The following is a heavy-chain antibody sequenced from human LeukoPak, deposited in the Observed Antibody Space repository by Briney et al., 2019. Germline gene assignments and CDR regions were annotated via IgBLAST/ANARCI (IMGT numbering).Heavy chain of an antibody. Sequence: GGSLRLSCAASGFTFSSYSMNWVRQAPGKGLEWVSYISSSSRTIYYADSVKGRFTISRDNAKNSLYLQMNSLRAEDTAVYYCATGPGIAVAGNDAFDIWGQGTMVTVSS. V-gene: IGHV3-48*04. CDR3: ATGPGIAVAGNDAFDI. CDR1: GFTFSSYS. D-gene: IGHD6-19*01. J-gene: IGHJ3*02. CDR2: ISSSSRTI.